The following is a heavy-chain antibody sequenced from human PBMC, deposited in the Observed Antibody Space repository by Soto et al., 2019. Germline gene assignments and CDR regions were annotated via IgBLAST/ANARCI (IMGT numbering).Heavy chain of an antibody. CDR3: VRDERDSCRGGNWFYFDY. J-gene: IGHJ4*02. V-gene: IGHV1-18*04. D-gene: IGHD1-1*01. CDR2: INTYNSDT. Sequence: QVHLVQSGAEVKKPGASVKVSCKASGYAFTSYGMSWVRQAPGQGLEWMGWINTYNSDTNSAPRLQGRITITTDTSTSTAYMELRSLTSADTAVYYCVRDERDSCRGGNWFYFDYWGQGTLVSVSS. CDR1: GYAFTSYG.